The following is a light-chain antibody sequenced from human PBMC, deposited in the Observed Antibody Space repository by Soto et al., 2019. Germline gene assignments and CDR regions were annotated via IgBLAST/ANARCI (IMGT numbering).Light chain of an antibody. V-gene: IGKV3-15*01. CDR1: QSLSSS. J-gene: IGKJ4*01. Sequence: EIVMTQSLATLSVSPGERATLSCRASQSLSSSLAWYQQKPGQAPRLLIYSVSTRATGIPARFSGGGSGTEFALTISSLQSEDFAVYYCQQYDIWPLTFGGGTKVDIK. CDR3: QQYDIWPLT. CDR2: SVS.